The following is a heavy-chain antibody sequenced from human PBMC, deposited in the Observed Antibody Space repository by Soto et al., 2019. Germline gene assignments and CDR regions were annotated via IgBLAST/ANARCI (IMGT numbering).Heavy chain of an antibody. Sequence: ASVKVSCKASGYNFDKYGISWVRQAPGQGLEWVGRINTYNGNTDYEQNLQGRVTMTTDTSTSTAYMEVRSLRSDDTAVYYCARNLPRYCSATSCPFGSWGQGTLVTVSS. D-gene: IGHD2-2*01. CDR2: INTYNGNT. CDR3: ARNLPRYCSATSCPFGS. V-gene: IGHV1-18*01. CDR1: GYNFDKYG. J-gene: IGHJ4*02.